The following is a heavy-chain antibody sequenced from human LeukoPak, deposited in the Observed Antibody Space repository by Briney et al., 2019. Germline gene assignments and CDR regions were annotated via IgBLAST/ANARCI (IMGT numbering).Heavy chain of an antibody. Sequence: SVTVSCQPSGYTFPSYDINWVRQATGQGLEWMGWMNPNSGSTGYAQKFQGRVTITRNTSISTAYMELRGLRSEDTAVYYCGRGGARGYPYYFEYWGEGSRVTVSS. CDR3: GRGGARGYPYYFEY. CDR2: MNPNSGST. CDR1: GYTFPSYD. V-gene: IGHV1-8*03. D-gene: IGHD5-12*01. J-gene: IGHJ4*02.